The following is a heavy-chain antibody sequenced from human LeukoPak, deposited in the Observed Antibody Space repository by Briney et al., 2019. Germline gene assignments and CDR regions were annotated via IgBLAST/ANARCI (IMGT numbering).Heavy chain of an antibody. CDR1: GGSISSYY. CDR2: IYYSGST. D-gene: IGHD4-17*01. V-gene: IGHV4-59*01. CDR3: ARGRRSYGDYIGDYFDY. Sequence: SETLSLTCTVSGGSISSYYWSWIRQPPGKGLEGIGYIYYSGSTNYNPSLKSRVTISVDTSKNQFSLKLSSVTAADTAVYYCARGRRSYGDYIGDYFDYWGQGTLVTVSS. J-gene: IGHJ4*02.